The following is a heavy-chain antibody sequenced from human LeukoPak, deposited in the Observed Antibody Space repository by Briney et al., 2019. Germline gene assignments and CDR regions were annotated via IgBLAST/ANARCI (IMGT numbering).Heavy chain of an antibody. CDR3: ATYRQVLLPFEA. CDR1: GFTFSSYW. J-gene: IGHJ5*02. D-gene: IGHD5-18*01. CDR2: INSDGSST. V-gene: IGHV3-74*01. Sequence: GGSLRLSCAASGFTFSSYWMHWVRQAPGKGLVWVSRINSDGSSTRYADSVKGRFTISRDNSKSTLFLQMNSLRAEDTAIYYCATYRQVLLPFEAWGQGTLVTVSS.